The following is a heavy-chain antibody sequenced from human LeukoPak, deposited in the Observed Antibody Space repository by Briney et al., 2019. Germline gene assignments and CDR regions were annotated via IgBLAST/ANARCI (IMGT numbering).Heavy chain of an antibody. Sequence: GSLRLSCAASGFAFSNYWMTWVRQAPGKGLEWVANIKEDGTAKYYVDSVKGRFSISRDNAMSSLYLQMNSLRAEDTAMYYCAKARDYYDRWGAFDIWGQGTMVTVSS. CDR1: GFAFSNYW. CDR3: AKARDYYDRWGAFDI. CDR2: IKEDGTAK. J-gene: IGHJ3*02. D-gene: IGHD3-22*01. V-gene: IGHV3-7*01.